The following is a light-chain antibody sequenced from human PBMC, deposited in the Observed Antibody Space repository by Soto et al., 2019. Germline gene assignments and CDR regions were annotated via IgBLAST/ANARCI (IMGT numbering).Light chain of an antibody. Sequence: DIHMAQSPSTPSSSLWERDTPPFPASQRISTWLAWYQQKPGKAPKLLIFDVSTLQSGVPSRFSGSGSGTDFTLTISRLEPEDFAVYYCQQYGSSPTTFGQGTRLEIK. CDR3: QQYGSSPTT. J-gene: IGKJ5*01. CDR1: QRISTW. V-gene: IGKV1-5*01. CDR2: DVS.